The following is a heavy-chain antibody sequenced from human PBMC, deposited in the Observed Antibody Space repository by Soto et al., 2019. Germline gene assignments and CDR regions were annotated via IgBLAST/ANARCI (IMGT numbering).Heavy chain of an antibody. CDR3: ARVAAMVTGWFDP. CDR2: IIPIFGTA. CDR1: VGTFSGYA. Sequence: VGTFSGYAISWVRQAPGQGLEWMGGIIPIFGTANYAQKFQCRVTITADKSTSTAYMELSSLRSEDTAVYYCARVAAMVTGWFDPWGLGPLVPVS. D-gene: IGHD5-18*01. V-gene: IGHV1-69*06. J-gene: IGHJ5*02.